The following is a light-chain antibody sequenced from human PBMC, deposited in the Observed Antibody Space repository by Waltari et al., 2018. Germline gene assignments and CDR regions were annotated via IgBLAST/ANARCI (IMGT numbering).Light chain of an antibody. Sequence: EIVLTQSPGTLSLSPGESATLSCRASQSVSRTYLAWYQQKPGQAPRLLIYGVSTRATGIPDRFSGSGSGTDFTLTISRLEPEDFAVYYCQQYDSSPQTFGQGTKVEIK. CDR3: QQYDSSPQT. V-gene: IGKV3-20*01. CDR2: GVS. CDR1: QSVSRTY. J-gene: IGKJ1*01.